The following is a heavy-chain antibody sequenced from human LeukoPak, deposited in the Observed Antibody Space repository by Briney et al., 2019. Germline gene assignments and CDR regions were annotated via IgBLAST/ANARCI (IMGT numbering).Heavy chain of an antibody. D-gene: IGHD3-22*01. CDR3: ASVPIYYYDSSGYLDAFDI. J-gene: IGHJ3*02. CDR2: IYTSGST. V-gene: IGHV4-4*07. Sequence: SETLSLTCTVSGGSISSYYWSWIRQPAGKGLEWVGRIYTSGSTNYNPSLKSRVTMSVATSKNQFSLKLSSVTAADTAVYYCASVPIYYYDSSGYLDAFDIWGQGTMVTVSS. CDR1: GGSISSYY.